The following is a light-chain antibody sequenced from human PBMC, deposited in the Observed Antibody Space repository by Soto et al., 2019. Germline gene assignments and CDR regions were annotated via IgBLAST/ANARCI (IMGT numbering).Light chain of an antibody. J-gene: IGKJ2*01. CDR1: QSIYSNY. Sequence: EIVLTQSPGTLSLSPGERATLSCRASQSIYSNYLAWYQQKPGQAPSLLIYGVSSRATGIPDRFSGSGSGTDFTLTISRLEPEDFALYYCQQYGSSPMYTFGQGTKLEIK. CDR3: QQYGSSPMYT. V-gene: IGKV3-20*01. CDR2: GVS.